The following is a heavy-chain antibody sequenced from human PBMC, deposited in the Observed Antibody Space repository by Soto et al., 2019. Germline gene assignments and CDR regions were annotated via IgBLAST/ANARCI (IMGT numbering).Heavy chain of an antibody. V-gene: IGHV4-28*01. J-gene: IGHJ6*02. CDR3: ARMAVTTFYYYAMDV. CDR1: GYSIRNSDW. CDR2: ITHGGST. D-gene: IGHD6-19*01. Sequence: PSETLSLTCAVYGYSIRNSDWWGWIRQPPGKGLEWIGYITHGGSTNYNPSLKRRVTMSVDPSKNQFSLNLTSVTAVDTAVYYCARMAVTTFYYYAMDVWGQGTTVTVSS.